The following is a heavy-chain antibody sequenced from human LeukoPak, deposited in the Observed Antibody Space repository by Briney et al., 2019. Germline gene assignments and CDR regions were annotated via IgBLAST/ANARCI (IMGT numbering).Heavy chain of an antibody. CDR2: IYYSGNI. Sequence: PSETLSLTCAVYGGSFSGYYWSWIRQPPGKGLEWIGSIYYSGNIYYNPSLKSRVTISVDTSKNQFSLKLSSVTAADTAVYYCARQRETHSSGWHPDTFDIWGQGTMVTVSS. V-gene: IGHV4-34*01. CDR3: ARQRETHSSGWHPDTFDI. D-gene: IGHD6-19*01. J-gene: IGHJ3*02. CDR1: GGSFSGYY.